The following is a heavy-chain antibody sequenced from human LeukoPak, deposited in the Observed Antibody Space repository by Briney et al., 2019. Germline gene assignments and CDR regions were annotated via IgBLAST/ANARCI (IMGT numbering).Heavy chain of an antibody. CDR2: INPSGGST. V-gene: IGHV1-46*01. D-gene: IGHD4-11*01. CDR1: GYTFTSYY. CDR3: ARTPNDYTGID. J-gene: IGHJ4*02. Sequence: ASVKVSCKASGYTFTSYYMHWVRQAPGQGLEWMGIINPSGGSTSYAQKFQGRVTMTRDTSTSTVYMELSSLRSDDTAVYYCARTPNDYTGIDWGQGTLVTVSS.